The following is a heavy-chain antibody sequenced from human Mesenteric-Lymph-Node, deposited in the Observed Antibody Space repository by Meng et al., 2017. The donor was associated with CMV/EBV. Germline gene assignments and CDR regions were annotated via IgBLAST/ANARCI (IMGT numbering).Heavy chain of an antibody. CDR2: IIPSFGTT. V-gene: IGHV1-69*01. D-gene: IGHD1-1*01. CDR1: GGSFSSYG. J-gene: IGHJ4*02. Sequence: KIFGGSFSSYGISWVRQAPGQGLQWMGGIIPSFGTTNHAQRFQDRVSISADESTSTAYMELKSLRSDDTAVYYCVRGGVSGTTNFDDWGQGTLVTVSS. CDR3: VRGGVSGTTNFDD.